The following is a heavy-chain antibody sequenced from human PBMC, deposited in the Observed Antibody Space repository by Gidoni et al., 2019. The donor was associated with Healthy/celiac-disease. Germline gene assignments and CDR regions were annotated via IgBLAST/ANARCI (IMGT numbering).Heavy chain of an antibody. CDR2: IYYSGST. V-gene: IGHV4-59*01. CDR1: GGSISSYY. Sequence: QVQLQESGPGLVKPSETLSLTCTVSGGSISSYYWSWIRQPPGKGLEWIGYIYYSGSTNYNPSLKSRVTISVDTSKNQFSLKLSSVTAADTAVYYCASGLAAAGRFDYWGQGTLVTVSS. J-gene: IGHJ4*02. CDR3: ASGLAAAGRFDY. D-gene: IGHD6-13*01.